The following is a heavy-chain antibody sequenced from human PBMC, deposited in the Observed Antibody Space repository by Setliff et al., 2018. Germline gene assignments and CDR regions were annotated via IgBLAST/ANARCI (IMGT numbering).Heavy chain of an antibody. J-gene: IGHJ4*02. CDR1: AYTFSGYY. V-gene: IGHV1-2*02. CDR2: INPNIGDT. CDR3: ARINFYVSSGYYYAPDY. Sequence: ASVKVSCKTSAYTFSGYYIHWVRQAPGQGLQWMGWINPNIGDTNYAPKFQGRVTMTRDTSIKTAYLELGSLTSDDTAIYYCARINFYVSSGYYYAPDYWGPGTLVTVSS. D-gene: IGHD3-22*01.